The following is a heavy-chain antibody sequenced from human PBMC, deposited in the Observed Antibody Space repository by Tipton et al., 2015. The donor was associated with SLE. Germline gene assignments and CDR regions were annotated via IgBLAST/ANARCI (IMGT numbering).Heavy chain of an antibody. J-gene: IGHJ3*01. D-gene: IGHD3-3*01. CDR3: VRDSDFWGGSDDV. V-gene: IGHV4-61*02. Sequence: TLSLTFTVSGDSISSGTYYWSWIRQPAGRQLEWIGRIDTSGSTNYSPSLKSRVTLSIDTSKNQFSLILSSVTAADTAVYYCVRDSDFWGGSDDVWGLGTLVTVSS. CDR1: GDSISSGTYY. CDR2: IDTSGST.